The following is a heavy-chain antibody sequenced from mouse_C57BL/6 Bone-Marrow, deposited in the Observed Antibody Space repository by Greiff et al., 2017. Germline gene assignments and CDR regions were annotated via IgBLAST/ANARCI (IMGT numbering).Heavy chain of an antibody. CDR1: GYTFTNYW. CDR3: ARADYYGSSYGVWAY. D-gene: IGHD1-1*01. Sequence: VQRVESGAELVRPGTSVKMSCKASGYTFTNYWIGWAKQRPGHGLEWIGDIYPGGGYTNYNEKFKGKATLTADKSSSTAYMQFSSLTSEDSAIYYCARADYYGSSYGVWAYWGQGTLVTVSA. J-gene: IGHJ3*01. CDR2: IYPGGGYT. V-gene: IGHV1-63*01.